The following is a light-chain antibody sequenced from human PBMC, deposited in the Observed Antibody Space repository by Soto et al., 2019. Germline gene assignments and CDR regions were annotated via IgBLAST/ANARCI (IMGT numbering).Light chain of an antibody. CDR3: HQYADTPRT. Sequence: DIVMTQSPDSLAVSLGERATINCKSSQSVLYSPNNMNYLAWYQKKPGQPPKLLIYWASNRESGVPDRFSGSGSATDFTLTISSLQAEDVATYYCHQYADTPRTFGQGTKVEIK. V-gene: IGKV4-1*01. CDR1: QSVLYSPNNMNY. CDR2: WAS. J-gene: IGKJ1*01.